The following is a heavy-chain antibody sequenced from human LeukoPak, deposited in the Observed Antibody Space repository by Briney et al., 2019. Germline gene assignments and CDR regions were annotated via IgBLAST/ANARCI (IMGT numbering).Heavy chain of an antibody. D-gene: IGHD3-10*01. CDR1: GGSFSDYY. Sequence: KPSETLSLTCAVYGGSFSDYYWTWIRQPPGKGLEWIGEINHSGSTNSNPSLKSRVTISVDTSKNQFSLKLSSVTAADTAVYYCARGTYYYGSGSFQYYFDYWGQGTLVTVSS. J-gene: IGHJ4*02. CDR2: INHSGST. V-gene: IGHV4-34*01. CDR3: ARGTYYYGSGSFQYYFDY.